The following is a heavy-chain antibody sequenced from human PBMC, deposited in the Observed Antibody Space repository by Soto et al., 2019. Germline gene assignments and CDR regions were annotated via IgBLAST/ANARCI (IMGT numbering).Heavy chain of an antibody. D-gene: IGHD4-17*01. V-gene: IGHV3-48*03. CDR1: GFTFSSYE. J-gene: IGHJ6*02. Sequence: GGSLRLSCAASGFTFSSYEMNWVRQAPGKGLEWVSYISSSGSTIYYADSVKGRFTISRDNAKNSLYLQMNSLRAEDTAVYYCARGGGLLTYYYYGMDVWGQGTTVTVSS. CDR3: ARGGGLLTYYYYGMDV. CDR2: ISSSGSTI.